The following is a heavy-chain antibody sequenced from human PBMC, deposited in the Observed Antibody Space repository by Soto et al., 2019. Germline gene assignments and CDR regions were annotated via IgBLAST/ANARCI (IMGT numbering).Heavy chain of an antibody. CDR2: MNPNSGNT. J-gene: IGHJ6*03. V-gene: IGHV1-8*01. CDR3: ALSLQEYYYYYYMAV. CDR1: GYTFTSYD. Sequence: ASVKVSCKASGYTFTSYDINWVRQATGQGLEWMGWMNPNSGNTGYAQKFQGRVTMTRNTSISTAYMELSSLRSEDTAVYYCALSLQEYYYYYYMAVWGKGTTVTVSS.